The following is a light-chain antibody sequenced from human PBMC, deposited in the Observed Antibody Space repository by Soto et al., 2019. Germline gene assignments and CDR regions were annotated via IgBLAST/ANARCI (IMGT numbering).Light chain of an antibody. V-gene: IGKV1-5*01. CDR1: ERIRTW. J-gene: IGKJ4*01. Sequence: DIRRTQYPSTLSASIGDRVTITCLASERIRTWLAGFHHRREKSPKFLIDDASSLEIGVPSSFSGSGSGSEFTLTISILQADNFANYYCPQYNIYRLAFGGGTKVDI. CDR2: DAS. CDR3: PQYNIYRLA.